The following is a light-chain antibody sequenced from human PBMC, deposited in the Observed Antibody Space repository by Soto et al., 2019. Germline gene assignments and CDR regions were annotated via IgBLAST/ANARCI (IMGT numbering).Light chain of an antibody. Sequence: QSALTQPASVSGSPGQSITISCTGTSSDVGGYNYVSWYQQHPGKAPKLMIYEVSNRPSGVSNRFSGSKSGNTASLTISGLQADDDADYYCSSYTSSSIVVFGGGTKLTVL. CDR3: SSYTSSSIVV. CDR1: SSDVGGYNY. CDR2: EVS. J-gene: IGLJ2*01. V-gene: IGLV2-14*01.